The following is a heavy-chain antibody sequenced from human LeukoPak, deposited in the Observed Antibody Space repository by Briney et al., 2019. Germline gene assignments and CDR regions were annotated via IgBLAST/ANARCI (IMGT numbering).Heavy chain of an antibody. V-gene: IGHV1-2*06. CDR2: INPNSGGT. J-gene: IGHJ4*02. D-gene: IGHD3-3*01. CDR1: GYTFTGYY. Sequence: ASVKVSCKASGYTFTGYYMHWVRQAPGQGLEWVGRINPNSGGTNYAQKFQGRVTMTRDTSISTAYMELSRLRYDDTAVYYCARVESYYDFWSGYYQRGGDFDYWGQGTLVTVSS. CDR3: ARVESYYDFWSGYYQRGGDFDY.